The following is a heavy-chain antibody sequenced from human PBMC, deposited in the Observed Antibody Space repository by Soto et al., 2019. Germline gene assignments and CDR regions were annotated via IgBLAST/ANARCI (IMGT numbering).Heavy chain of an antibody. J-gene: IGHJ3*02. CDR3: GRMIDLYVYGDKDEALDI. V-gene: IGHV3-48*01. CDR2: ISSSSSTI. Sequence: PGGSLRLSCAASGVTFSSYSMNWVRQAPGKGLEWVSYISSSSSTIYYADSVKGRFTISRDNAKISLYLQMNSLRAEVMAVYYCGRMIDLYVYGDKDEALDIWGEGTMVTV. D-gene: IGHD4-17*01. CDR1: GVTFSSYS.